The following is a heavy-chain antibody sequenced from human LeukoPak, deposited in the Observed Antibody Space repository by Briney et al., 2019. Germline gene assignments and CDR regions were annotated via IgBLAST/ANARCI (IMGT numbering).Heavy chain of an antibody. CDR2: IDSDGKST. V-gene: IGHV3-74*01. CDR1: GFTFSSHW. Sequence: PGGSLRLSCAASGFTFSSHWMHWVRQAPGKGLVWVSRIDSDGKSTNYADSVKGRFTISRDNAKNTLYLQMNSLRVEDTAVYYCVRDKEVVTGIGWFDPWGQGTLVTVSS. CDR3: VRDKEVVTGIGWFDP. D-gene: IGHD2-21*02. J-gene: IGHJ5*02.